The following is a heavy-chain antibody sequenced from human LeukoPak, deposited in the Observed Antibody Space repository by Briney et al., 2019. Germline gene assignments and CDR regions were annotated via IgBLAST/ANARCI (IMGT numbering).Heavy chain of an antibody. V-gene: IGHV3-53*01. CDR3: ARYRTGCSGGGCSSGGVFAFDI. CDR2: LYSGGST. D-gene: IGHD2-15*01. J-gene: IGHJ3*02. Sequence: GGSLRLSCAASGFTVCSNYMSWVRPAPGRGVEGVSVLYSGGSTYYADAVRGRLTIARDKSKNSLYLQMNSLRAEDTAVYYCARYRTGCSGGGCSSGGVFAFDIWGQGTMVTVSS. CDR1: GFTVCSNY.